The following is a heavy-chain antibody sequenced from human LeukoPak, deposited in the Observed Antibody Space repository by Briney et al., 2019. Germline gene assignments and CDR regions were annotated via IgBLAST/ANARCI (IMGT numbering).Heavy chain of an antibody. CDR1: GYAFTNYD. D-gene: IGHD6-13*01. CDR3: ARGAATGTLWYYYYYMDV. CDR2: MNPNSGNT. J-gene: IGHJ6*03. V-gene: IGHV1-8*03. Sequence: ASVKVSCKASGYAFTNYDIHWMRQAAGQGLEWMGWMNPNSGNTGYAQKFQGRVTITRNTSISTAYMELSSLRSEDTAVYYCARGAATGTLWYYYYYMDVWGKGTTVTVSS.